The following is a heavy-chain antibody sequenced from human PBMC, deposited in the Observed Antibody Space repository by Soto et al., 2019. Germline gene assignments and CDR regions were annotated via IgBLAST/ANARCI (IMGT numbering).Heavy chain of an antibody. Sequence: QVQLQQWGAGLLKPSETLSLTCAVYGGSFSGYYWSWIRQPPGKGLEWIGEINHSGSTNYNPSLKSRVTISVDTSKNQFSLKLSSVTAADTAVYYCARGQATGTTFDYWGQGTLVTVSS. CDR1: GGSFSGYY. D-gene: IGHD1-1*01. V-gene: IGHV4-34*01. J-gene: IGHJ4*02. CDR3: ARGQATGTTFDY. CDR2: INHSGST.